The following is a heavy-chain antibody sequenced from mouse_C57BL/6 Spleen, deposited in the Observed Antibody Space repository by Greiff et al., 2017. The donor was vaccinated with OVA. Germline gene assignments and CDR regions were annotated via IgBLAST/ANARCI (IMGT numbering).Heavy chain of an antibody. J-gene: IGHJ3*01. D-gene: IGHD2-13*01. CDR1: GFNITDYY. Sequence: EVKLMESGAELVKPGASVKLSCTASGFNITDYYMHWVKQRPEQGLEWIGRIDPEDGETKYTPKFPGKATITADTSSNTAYLQLSSLTSEDTAVYYCASGDYAWFAYWGQGTLVTVSA. CDR3: ASGDYAWFAY. CDR2: IDPEDGET. V-gene: IGHV14-2*01.